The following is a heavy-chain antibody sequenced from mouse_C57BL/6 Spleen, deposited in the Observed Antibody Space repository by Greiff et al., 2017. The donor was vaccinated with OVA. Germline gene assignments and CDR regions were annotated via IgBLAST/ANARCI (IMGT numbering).Heavy chain of an antibody. CDR1: GYTFTSYG. D-gene: IGHD2-1*01. CDR3: ARGLLDYAMDY. J-gene: IGHJ4*01. V-gene: IGHV1-81*01. Sequence: VQLQESGAELARPGASVKLSCKASGYTFTSYGISWVKQRTGQGLEWIGEIYPRSGNTYYNEKFKGKATLTADKSSSTAYMELRSLTSEDSAVYFCARGLLDYAMDYWGQGTSVTVSS. CDR2: IYPRSGNT.